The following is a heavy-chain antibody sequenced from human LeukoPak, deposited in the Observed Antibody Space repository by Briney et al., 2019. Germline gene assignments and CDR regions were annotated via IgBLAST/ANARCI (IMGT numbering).Heavy chain of an antibody. V-gene: IGHV3-21*01. CDR3: ARDGGSGSYYIDY. Sequence: GSLRLSCAASGFTFSSYSMNWVRQAPGKGLEWVSSISSSSSYIYYAGSVKGRFTISRDNAKNSLYLQMNSLRAEDTAVYYCARDGGSGSYYIDYWGQGTLVTVSS. CDR2: ISSSSSYI. CDR1: GFTFSSYS. J-gene: IGHJ4*02. D-gene: IGHD3-10*01.